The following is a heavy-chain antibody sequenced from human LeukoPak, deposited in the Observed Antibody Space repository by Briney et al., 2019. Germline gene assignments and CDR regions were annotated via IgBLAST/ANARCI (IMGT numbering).Heavy chain of an antibody. D-gene: IGHD3-22*01. CDR2: ISYDGSNK. J-gene: IGHJ4*02. CDR1: GFTFSSYA. Sequence: PGGSLRLSCAASGFTFSSYAMHWVRQAPGKGLEWVAVISYDGSNKYYADSVKSRFTISRDNSKNTLYLQMNSLRAEDTAVYYCAEPEGGYYDIRPDWGQGTLVTVSS. CDR3: AEPEGGYYDIRPD. V-gene: IGHV3-30-3*01.